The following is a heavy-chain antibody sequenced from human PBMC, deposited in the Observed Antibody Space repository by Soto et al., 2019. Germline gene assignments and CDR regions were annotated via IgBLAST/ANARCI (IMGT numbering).Heavy chain of an antibody. V-gene: IGHV3-53*01. CDR2: IYSGGST. CDR1: GFTVSSNY. CDR3: ARDYGDHDSDYYGMDV. Sequence: GGSLRLSCAASGFTVSSNYMSWVRQAPGKGLEWVSVIYSGGSTYYADSVKGRFTISRDNSKNTLYLQMNSLRAEDTAVYYCARDYGDHDSDYYGMDVWGQGTTVTVSS. D-gene: IGHD4-17*01. J-gene: IGHJ6*02.